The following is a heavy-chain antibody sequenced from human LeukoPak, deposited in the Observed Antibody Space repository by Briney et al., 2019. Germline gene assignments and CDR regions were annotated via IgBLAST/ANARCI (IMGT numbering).Heavy chain of an antibody. CDR2: INAGNGNT. D-gene: IGHD3-9*01. CDR1: GYTFTSYA. V-gene: IGHV1-3*03. J-gene: IGHJ3*01. Sequence: ASVKVSCKASGYTFTSYAMHWVRQAPGQRLEWMGWINAGNGNTKYSQEFQGRVTITRDTSASTAFMYLRSLRSEDMAVYYCARDRGKYNIYAFDVWGQGTMVTVSS. CDR3: ARDRGKYNIYAFDV.